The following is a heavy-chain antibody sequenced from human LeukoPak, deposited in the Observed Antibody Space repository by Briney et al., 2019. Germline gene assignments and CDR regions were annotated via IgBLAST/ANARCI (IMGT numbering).Heavy chain of an antibody. Sequence: SETLSLTCTVSGGSISSSRYYGGWIRQPPGKGLEWIGSLYYSGNTYYNPSLKSRVTISVDTSKNQFSLKLSSVTAADTAVYYCARGGGVYDYVWGSYRYIEYLDYYYYMDVWGKGTTVTVSS. J-gene: IGHJ6*03. CDR3: ARGGGVYDYVWGSYRYIEYLDYYYYMDV. CDR1: GGSISSSRYY. CDR2: LYYSGNT. D-gene: IGHD3-16*02. V-gene: IGHV4-39*07.